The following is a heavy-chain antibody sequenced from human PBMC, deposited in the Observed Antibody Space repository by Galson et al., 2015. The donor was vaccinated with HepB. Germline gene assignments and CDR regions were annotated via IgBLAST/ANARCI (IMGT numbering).Heavy chain of an antibody. V-gene: IGHV1-69*13. D-gene: IGHD1-26*01. Sequence: SVKVSCKASGGTFSTYAISWVRQAPGHGLEWMGGIIPIFATANLGQTLQGRVTINADESTSTAYMELSSLRSEDTAVYYCAISSGRSPWDYYYYGMDVWGQGTTVTVSS. CDR2: IIPIFATA. CDR3: AISSGRSPWDYYYYGMDV. J-gene: IGHJ6*02. CDR1: GGTFSTYA.